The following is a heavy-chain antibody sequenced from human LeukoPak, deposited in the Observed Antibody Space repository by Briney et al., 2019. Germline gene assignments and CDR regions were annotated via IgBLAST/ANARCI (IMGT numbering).Heavy chain of an antibody. J-gene: IGHJ4*02. V-gene: IGHV1-18*04. CDR3: ARDYVWGSYRYFVF. D-gene: IGHD3-16*02. CDR2: ISTYNGNT. CDR1: GYTFTSSG. Sequence: GASVKVSCKASGYTFTSSGISWVRQAPGQGLEWMAWISTYNGNTNYAQKLQGRVTMTTDTSTSTAYMELRSLRSDDTAVYYCARDYVWGSYRYFVFWGQGTLVIVSS.